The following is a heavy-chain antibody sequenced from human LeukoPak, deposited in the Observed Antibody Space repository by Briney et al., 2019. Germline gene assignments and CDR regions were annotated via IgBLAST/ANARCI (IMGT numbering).Heavy chain of an antibody. D-gene: IGHD3-10*01. V-gene: IGHV4-61*02. CDR2: ISSSGST. Sequence: TSETLSLTCTVSGDSISSGDYYWSWIRQPAGKGLEWIGRISSSGSTNYNPSLKSRVTISVDTSKNQFSLKLSSVTAADTAVYYCARPMVRGVIFPSYYFDYWGQGTLVTVSS. CDR3: ARPMVRGVIFPSYYFDY. J-gene: IGHJ4*02. CDR1: GDSISSGDYY.